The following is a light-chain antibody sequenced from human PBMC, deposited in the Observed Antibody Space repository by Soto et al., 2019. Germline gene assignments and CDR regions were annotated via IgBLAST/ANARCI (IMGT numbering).Light chain of an antibody. CDR2: DAS. CDR1: QSISSW. CDR3: QHFNDFPIT. J-gene: IGKJ4*01. Sequence: DIQMTQSPSTLSASVGDRFTITCLAIQSISSWLAWYQQKPGKAPKLLIYDASSLENGVPSRFRGSGSGTDFTLAISSLQPEDSETYYCQHFNDFPITFGGGTKVDIK. V-gene: IGKV1-5*01.